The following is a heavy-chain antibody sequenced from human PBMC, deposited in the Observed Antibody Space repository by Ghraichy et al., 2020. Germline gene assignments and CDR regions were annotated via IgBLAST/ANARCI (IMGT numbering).Heavy chain of an antibody. Sequence: ESLNISCTVSGGSISSSSYYWGWIRQPPGKGLEWIGSIYYSGSTYYNPSLKSRVTISVDTSKNQFSLKLSSVTAADTAVYYCARDRRSSWYTGMDVWGQGTTVTVSS. J-gene: IGHJ6*02. CDR1: GGSISSSSYY. CDR2: IYYSGST. CDR3: ARDRRSSWYTGMDV. D-gene: IGHD6-13*01. V-gene: IGHV4-39*07.